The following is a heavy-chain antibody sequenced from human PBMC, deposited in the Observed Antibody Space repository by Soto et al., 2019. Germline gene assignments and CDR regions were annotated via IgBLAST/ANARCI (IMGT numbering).Heavy chain of an antibody. CDR1: GFTFSSYA. CDR2: ISGSGGST. Sequence: GGSLRLSCAASGFTFSSYAMSWVRQAPGKGLEWVSAISGSGGSTYYAASVKGRFTISRDNSKNTLYLQMNSLRAEDTAVYYCAKDLGPPVCAIVRGVIRGMDVWGQGTTVTVSS. J-gene: IGHJ6*02. CDR3: AKDLGPPVCAIVRGVIRGMDV. V-gene: IGHV3-23*01. D-gene: IGHD3-10*01.